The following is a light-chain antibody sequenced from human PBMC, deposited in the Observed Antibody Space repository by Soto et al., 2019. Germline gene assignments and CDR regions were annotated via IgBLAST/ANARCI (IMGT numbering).Light chain of an antibody. CDR1: SSDVGGYNC. Sequence: QSALTQPPSASGSPGQSVTISCTGSSSDVGGYNCVSWFQQHPGKAPKLMIFEDIKRPSGVPDRFSASKSGNTASLTVSGLQAEDEADYYCSSYGGSDNLMFGGGTKVTVL. CDR2: EDI. J-gene: IGLJ3*02. V-gene: IGLV2-8*01. CDR3: SSYGGSDNLM.